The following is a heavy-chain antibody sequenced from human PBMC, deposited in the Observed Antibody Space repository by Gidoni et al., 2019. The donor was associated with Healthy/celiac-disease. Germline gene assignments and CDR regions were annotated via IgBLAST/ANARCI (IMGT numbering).Heavy chain of an antibody. V-gene: IGHV3-23*01. CDR3: ARGRQWLDDAFDI. CDR1: GFTFSSYA. D-gene: IGHD6-19*01. J-gene: IGHJ3*02. Sequence: EVQLLESGGGLVQPGGSLRLFCAASGFTFSSYAMSWVRQAPGKGLEWVAAISGSGGSTYYADSVKGRFTIARDNSKNTLYLQMNSLRAEDTAVYDCARGRQWLDDAFDIWGQGTMVTVSS. CDR2: ISGSGGST.